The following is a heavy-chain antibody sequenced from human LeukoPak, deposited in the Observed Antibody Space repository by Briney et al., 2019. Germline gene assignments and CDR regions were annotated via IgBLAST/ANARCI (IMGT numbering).Heavy chain of an antibody. D-gene: IGHD4-17*01. CDR1: GFTFSSYG. CDR3: AKEGMTTVTIFFEGVKYYFDY. CDR2: ISYDGSNK. V-gene: IGHV3-30*18. J-gene: IGHJ4*02. Sequence: QSGGSLRLSCAASGFTFSSYGMHWVRQAPGKGLEWGAVISYDGSNKYYADSVKGRFTISRDNSKHTLYLQMNSLRAEDTAVYYCAKEGMTTVTIFFEGVKYYFDYWGQGTLVTVSS.